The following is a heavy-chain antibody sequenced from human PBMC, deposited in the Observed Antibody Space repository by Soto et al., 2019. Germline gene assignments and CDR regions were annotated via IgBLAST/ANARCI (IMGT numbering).Heavy chain of an antibody. V-gene: IGHV6-1*01. J-gene: IGHJ4*02. CDR1: GDSVSSNSAA. CDR3: SRGFKTNFDY. CDR2: TYYRSKWYN. Sequence: PXQALSLTCAISGDSVSSNSAACNLIRQSPSRGLEWLGRTYYRSKWYNDYAISVKSRITINPDTSKNQFSLQLNSVTPDGTAVYYCSRGFKTNFDYWGQGTLVTVSS.